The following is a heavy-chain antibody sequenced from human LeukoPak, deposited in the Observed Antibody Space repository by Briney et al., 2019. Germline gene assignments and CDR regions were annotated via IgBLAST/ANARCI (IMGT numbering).Heavy chain of an antibody. V-gene: IGHV4-4*07. CDR1: GGSISSYY. J-gene: IGHJ3*02. Sequence: KPSVTLSLTCTVSGGSISSYYWSWIRQPAGKGLEWIGRIYTSGSTNYNPSLKSRVTMSVDTSKNQFSLKLSSVTAADTAVYYCARGRYCSGGSCYGAGRFNAFDIWGQGTMVTVSS. CDR3: ARGRYCSGGSCYGAGRFNAFDI. D-gene: IGHD2-15*01. CDR2: IYTSGST.